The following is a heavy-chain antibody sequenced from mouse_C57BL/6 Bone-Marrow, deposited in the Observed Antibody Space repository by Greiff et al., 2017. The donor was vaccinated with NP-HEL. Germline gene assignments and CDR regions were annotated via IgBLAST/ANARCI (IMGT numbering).Heavy chain of an antibody. D-gene: IGHD1-1*01. Sequence: VQLQQSGAELVRPGASVKLSCTASGFNIKDDYMHWVKQRPEQGLEWIGWIDPENGDTEYASKFQGKATITADTSSNTAYLQLSSRTSEDTAVYYCTTCSSWFAYWGQGTLVTVSA. CDR3: TTCSSWFAY. CDR2: IDPENGDT. V-gene: IGHV14-4*01. J-gene: IGHJ3*01. CDR1: GFNIKDDY.